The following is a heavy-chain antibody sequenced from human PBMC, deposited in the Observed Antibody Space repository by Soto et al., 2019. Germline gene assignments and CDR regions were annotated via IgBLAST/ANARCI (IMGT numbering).Heavy chain of an antibody. V-gene: IGHV3-48*01. CDR1: GFTFSSYS. CDR2: ISSSSSTI. CDR3: ARDNAAAGRYAFDI. Sequence: EVQLVESGGGLVQPGGSLRLSCAASGFTFSSYSMNWVRQAPGKGLEWVSYISSSSSTIYYADSVKGRFTISRDNAKNSLYLQMNSLRAEDTAVYYCARDNAAAGRYAFDIWGQGTMVTVSS. J-gene: IGHJ3*02. D-gene: IGHD6-13*01.